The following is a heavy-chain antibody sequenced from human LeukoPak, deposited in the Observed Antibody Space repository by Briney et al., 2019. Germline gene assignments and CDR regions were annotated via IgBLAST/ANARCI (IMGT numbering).Heavy chain of an antibody. D-gene: IGHD4-17*01. V-gene: IGHV3-23*01. CDR2: IGISGAKT. Sequence: GGSLRLSCAASDFDFSSHAMTWVRQAPGKGLEWVSAIGISGAKTYYGDSVKGRFLISRDNSKNTLYLQMNSLRVEDTAVYFCANEIRPNDYWGQGTLVTVAS. CDR3: ANEIRPNDY. J-gene: IGHJ4*02. CDR1: DFDFSSHA.